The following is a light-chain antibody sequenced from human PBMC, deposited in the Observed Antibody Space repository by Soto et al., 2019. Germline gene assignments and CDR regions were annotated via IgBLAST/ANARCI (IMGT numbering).Light chain of an antibody. J-gene: IGLJ2*01. CDR2: EVA. CDR3: SSYTSSATLI. Sequence: QSALTQPASVSGSLGQSITISCSGTSSDVGGYDYVSWYQQYPGKAPKLIIYEVANRPSGLSYRFSGSKSGNTASLTISGLQAEDEADYYCSSYTSSATLIFGGGTKLTVL. V-gene: IGLV2-14*01. CDR1: SSDVGGYDY.